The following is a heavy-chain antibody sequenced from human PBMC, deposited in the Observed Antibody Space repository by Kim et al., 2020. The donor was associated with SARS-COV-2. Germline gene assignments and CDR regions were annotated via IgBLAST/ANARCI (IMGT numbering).Heavy chain of an antibody. Sequence: SGSTNYNPSLKSRVTISVDKSKNQFSLKLGSVTAADTAVYYCARTRAFDIWGQGTMVTVSS. CDR2: SGST. J-gene: IGHJ3*02. V-gene: IGHV4-4*02. CDR3: ARTRAFDI.